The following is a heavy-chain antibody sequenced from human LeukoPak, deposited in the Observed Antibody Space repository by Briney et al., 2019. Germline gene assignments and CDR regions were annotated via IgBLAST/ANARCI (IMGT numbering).Heavy chain of an antibody. Sequence: XSVKVXXKASGYTFTSYYMHWVRQAPGQGLEWMGIINPSGGSTSYTQKFQGRVTITRDMSTSTVYMELSRLRYEETAVYFCEXXXXXXXXXXFXXXXMDVWGXGXTVTVSS. V-gene: IGHV1-46*01. CDR3: EXXXXXXXXXXFXXXXMDV. CDR2: INPSGGST. J-gene: IGHJ6*03. CDR1: GYTFTSYY.